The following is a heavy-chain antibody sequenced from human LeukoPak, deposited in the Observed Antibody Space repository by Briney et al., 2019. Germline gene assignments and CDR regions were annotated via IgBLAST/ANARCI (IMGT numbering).Heavy chain of an antibody. CDR3: ARHLWGSRLGAFDY. J-gene: IGHJ4*02. Sequence: KPSETLSLTCTVSGGSISSYYWSWIRQPPGKGLEWIGYIYYSGSTNYNPSLKSRVTISVDTSKNQFSLKLTSVTAADTAVYYCARHLWGSRLGAFDYLGQGTLVTVSS. CDR1: GGSISSYY. CDR2: IYYSGST. V-gene: IGHV4-59*08. D-gene: IGHD7-27*01.